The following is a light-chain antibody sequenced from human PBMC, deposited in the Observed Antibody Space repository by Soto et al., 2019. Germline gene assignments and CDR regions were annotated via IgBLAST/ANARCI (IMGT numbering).Light chain of an antibody. Sequence: QSALTQPPSASGSPGQSVTISCTGTSSDVGRYNYVSWYQQHPGKAPKLMISEVYKRPSGVPDRFSGSKSGNTASLTVSGLQAEDEADYYCSSYAGSINWVFGGGTQLTVL. J-gene: IGLJ3*02. V-gene: IGLV2-8*01. CDR2: EVY. CDR3: SSYAGSINWV. CDR1: SSDVGRYNY.